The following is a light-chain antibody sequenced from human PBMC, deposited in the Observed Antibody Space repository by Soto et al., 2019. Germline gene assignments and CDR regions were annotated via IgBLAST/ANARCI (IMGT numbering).Light chain of an antibody. J-gene: IGKJ4*01. CDR1: QRISTF. CDR3: QQSYRLPLT. Sequence: DIQMTQSPSSLSAFVGDSVTITCHASQRISTFLNWYHQKPGKAPKLLIYSASYLQSGVPSNFSGSGSGTDFTRSIVTLQPEDFGTYFCQQSYRLPLTFGGGTKVEI. V-gene: IGKV1-39*01. CDR2: SAS.